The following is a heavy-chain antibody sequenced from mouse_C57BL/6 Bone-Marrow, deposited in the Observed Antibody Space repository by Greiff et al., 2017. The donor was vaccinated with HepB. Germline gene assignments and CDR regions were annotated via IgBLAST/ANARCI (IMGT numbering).Heavy chain of an antibody. J-gene: IGHJ1*03. CDR1: GYTFTSYW. Sequence: QVQLQQPGAELVKPGASVKLSCKASGYTFTSYWMHWVKQRPGQGLEWIGMIHPNSGSTNYNEKFKSKATLTVDKSSSTAYMQLSILTSEDSAVYYCARSGWLLRYFDVWGTGTTVTVSS. D-gene: IGHD2-3*01. V-gene: IGHV1-64*01. CDR2: IHPNSGST. CDR3: ARSGWLLRYFDV.